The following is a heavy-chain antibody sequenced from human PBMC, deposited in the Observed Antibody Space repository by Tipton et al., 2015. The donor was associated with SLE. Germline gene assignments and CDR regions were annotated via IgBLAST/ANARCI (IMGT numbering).Heavy chain of an antibody. Sequence: TLSLTCAVYGGSFSGFYWSWIRQPPGKGLEWIGEIHHSGSTSYNPSLKSRVTMSLDTSKNQFSLKLSSVTAADTAVYYCAKNGMQDYFDYWGQGTLVTVSS. D-gene: IGHD2-8*01. J-gene: IGHJ4*02. CDR3: AKNGMQDYFDY. CDR1: GGSFSGFY. V-gene: IGHV4-34*10. CDR2: IHHSGST.